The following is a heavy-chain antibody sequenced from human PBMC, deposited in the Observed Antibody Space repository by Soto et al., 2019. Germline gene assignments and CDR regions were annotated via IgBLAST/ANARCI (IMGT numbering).Heavy chain of an antibody. V-gene: IGHV3-11*01. J-gene: IGHJ4*02. CDR1: GFTFSDYH. CDR3: ASPTPSTVTPFWPRNPFDY. D-gene: IGHD4-17*01. Sequence: GGSLRLSCAASGFTFSDYHMSWIRQAPGKGLEWVSYISSSGSTIYYADSVKGRFTISRDNAKNSLYLQMNSLRAEDTAVYYCASPTPSTVTPFWPRNPFDYWGQGTLVTVSS. CDR2: ISSSGSTI.